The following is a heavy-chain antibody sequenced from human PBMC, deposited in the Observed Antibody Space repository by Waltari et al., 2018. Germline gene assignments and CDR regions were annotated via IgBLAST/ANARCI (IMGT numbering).Heavy chain of an antibody. CDR3: ARKAGSGYPYGPFYYDN. Sequence: EVHLAESGGGVVQPGGSLRLSCTGSGFRFGDYWMHWVRQAPGKGLEWVSRINVDGGYISYGDSVKGRFTIFRDNAKNTVFLQLNSLRADDTAVYFCARKAGSGYPYGPFYYDNWGQGTLVTVSS. V-gene: IGHV3-74*01. D-gene: IGHD5-12*01. CDR2: INVDGGYI. CDR1: GFRFGDYW. J-gene: IGHJ4*02.